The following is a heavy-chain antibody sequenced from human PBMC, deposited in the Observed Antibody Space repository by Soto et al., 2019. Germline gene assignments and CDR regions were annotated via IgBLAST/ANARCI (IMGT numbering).Heavy chain of an antibody. V-gene: IGHV4-31*03. J-gene: IGHJ4*02. Sequence: QVQLQESGPGLVKPSQTLSLTCTVSGGSISSGDYYWSWIRQHPGKGLEWIGFIYFSGTTYYNPSLKRRVTISVDTSKNHFSMKLTSVTAADTAVYYCASRYCSSTSCHYFDYWGQGTLVTVSS. CDR3: ASRYCSSTSCHYFDY. D-gene: IGHD2-2*01. CDR1: GGSISSGDYY. CDR2: IYFSGTT.